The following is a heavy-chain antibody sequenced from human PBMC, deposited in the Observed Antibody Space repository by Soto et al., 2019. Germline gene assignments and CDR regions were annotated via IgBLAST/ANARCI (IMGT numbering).Heavy chain of an antibody. CDR1: GFTFSTYA. CDR2: IGGSDGST. D-gene: IGHD3-22*01. V-gene: IGHV3-23*01. CDR3: AKFDSRGYARAPFDY. J-gene: IGHJ4*02. Sequence: GGSLRLSCAASGFTFSTYAMSWVRQATGKGLEWVSGIGGSDGSTFYADSVKGRFTISRDNSKNTLSLQMNSLRAEDTAVYYCAKFDSRGYARAPFDYWGQGTLVTVSS.